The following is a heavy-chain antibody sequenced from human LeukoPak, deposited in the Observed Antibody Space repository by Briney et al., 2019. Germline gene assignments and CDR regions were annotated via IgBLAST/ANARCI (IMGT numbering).Heavy chain of an antibody. V-gene: IGHV4-39*01. D-gene: IGHD6-13*01. CDR3: ARHASSSWYYYYYYMDV. J-gene: IGHJ6*03. CDR2: IYYSGST. CDR1: GGSISSNNYY. Sequence: SETLSLTCTVSGGSISSNNYYWGWTRQPPGKGLEWIGSIYYSGSTYYNPSLKSRVTISVDTSKNQFSLKLSSVTAADTAVYYCARHASSSWYYYYYYMDVWGKGTTVTVSS.